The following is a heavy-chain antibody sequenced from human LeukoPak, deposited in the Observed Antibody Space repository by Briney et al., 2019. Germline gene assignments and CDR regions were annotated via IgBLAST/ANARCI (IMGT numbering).Heavy chain of an antibody. D-gene: IGHD3-10*01. V-gene: IGHV1-69*06. J-gene: IGHJ3*02. CDR1: GGTLRNYA. Sequence: GASVKVSCKASGGTLRNYAINWVRQAPGQRLEWMGGIIPMFGTANYAQKFQGRVTITADKSTGTVYMELRSLTSEDTAVYYCARGELLWFGELYRIDAFDIRGQGTMVIVSS. CDR3: ARGELLWFGELYRIDAFDI. CDR2: IIPMFGTA.